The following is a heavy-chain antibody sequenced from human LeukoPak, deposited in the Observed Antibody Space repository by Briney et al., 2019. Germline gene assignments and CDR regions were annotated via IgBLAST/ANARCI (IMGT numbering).Heavy chain of an antibody. CDR3: ARGNQRVSFFGAVEEFDP. Sequence: GASVKVSCKASGYTFTSYGISWVRQAPGQGLEWMGGIIPIFGTANYAQKFQGRVTITADESTSTAYMELSSLRSEDTAVYYCARGNQRVSFFGAVEEFDPWGQGTLVTVSS. V-gene: IGHV1-69*13. CDR1: GYTFTSYG. D-gene: IGHD3-3*01. CDR2: IIPIFGTA. J-gene: IGHJ5*02.